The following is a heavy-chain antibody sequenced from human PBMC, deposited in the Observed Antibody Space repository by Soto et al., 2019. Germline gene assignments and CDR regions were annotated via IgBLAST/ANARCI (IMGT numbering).Heavy chain of an antibody. J-gene: IGHJ4*02. D-gene: IGHD3-10*01. CDR3: VSTFGFSGY. V-gene: IGHV3-74*01. CDR2: IKSDGSSI. CDR1: GFTFSNYW. Sequence: EVQLVESGGGLVQPGGSLRLSFAASGFTFSNYWMHWVRQAPGKGLVWVSRIKSDGSSITYADSVKGRFTISRDNAKNTLYLQMNSLRVEDTAVYYCVSTFGFSGYWGQGTLVTVSS.